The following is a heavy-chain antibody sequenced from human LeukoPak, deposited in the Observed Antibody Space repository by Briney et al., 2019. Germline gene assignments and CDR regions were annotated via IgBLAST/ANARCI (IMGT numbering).Heavy chain of an antibody. CDR1: GFTFSSYS. Sequence: GGSLRLSCAASGFTFSSYSMNWVRQAPGKGLEWVSSISSSSGSIYYADSVKGRFIISRDNAKNSLYLQMNSLRVEDTAVYYCARCAVAAAGDYWGRGTLVTVSS. J-gene: IGHJ4*02. CDR3: ARCAVAAAGDY. V-gene: IGHV3-21*01. CDR2: ISSSSGSI. D-gene: IGHD6-13*01.